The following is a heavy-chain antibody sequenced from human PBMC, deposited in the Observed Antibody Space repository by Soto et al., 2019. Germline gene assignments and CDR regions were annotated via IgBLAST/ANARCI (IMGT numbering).Heavy chain of an antibody. CDR3: ERGEYHDSDTYYRSEYYFDY. V-gene: IGHV4-59*01. D-gene: IGHD3-22*01. CDR2: INYSGST. J-gene: IGHJ4*02. CDR1: GGAIGSYY. Sequence: PSETLSLTCTVSGGAIGSYYWSWIRQSPGERLEWIGYINYSGSTNYNPSLKSRVTISLDRPNNQFSLRVSSVTAADTAVYYCERGEYHDSDTYYRSEYYFDYWGKGALVTVSS.